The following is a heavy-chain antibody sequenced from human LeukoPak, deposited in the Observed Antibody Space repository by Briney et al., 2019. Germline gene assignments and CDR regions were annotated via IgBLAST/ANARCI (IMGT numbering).Heavy chain of an antibody. J-gene: IGHJ4*02. CDR1: GFTFDSYS. D-gene: IGHD5-12*01. Sequence: PGGSLRLSCAASGFTFDSYSLHWVRQAPGQGLEWVAVVSHDGTTTYSADSVTGRFTISRDNSKNTVLLQMNSLRPEDTSLYYCVRERWLRSFDSWGQGTLVVVSS. CDR2: VSHDGTTT. CDR3: VRERWLRSFDS. V-gene: IGHV3-30*04.